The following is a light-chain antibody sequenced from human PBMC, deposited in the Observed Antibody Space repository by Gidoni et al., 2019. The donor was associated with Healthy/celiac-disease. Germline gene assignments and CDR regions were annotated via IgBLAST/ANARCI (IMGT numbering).Light chain of an antibody. Sequence: QSALTQPRSVSGSPGQSVTISCTGTSRDVGGYNYVSWYQQHPGTAPKLMLYDVSKRPSGVPDRFSGSKSGNTASLTISGLQAEDEADYYCCSYAGSYTWVFGGGTKLTVL. CDR3: CSYAGSYTWV. CDR1: SRDVGGYNY. J-gene: IGLJ3*02. V-gene: IGLV2-11*01. CDR2: DVS.